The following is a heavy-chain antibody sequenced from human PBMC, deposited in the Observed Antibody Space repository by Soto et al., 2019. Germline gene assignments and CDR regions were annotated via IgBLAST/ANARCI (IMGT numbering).Heavy chain of an antibody. J-gene: IGHJ4*02. CDR3: ARSEMTYNWND. CDR1: GFTFRGDA. V-gene: IGHV3-23*01. CDR2: ISGSGEMT. D-gene: IGHD1-20*01. Sequence: GGSLRLSCAASGFTFRGDAMSWVRQAPGKGLEWVSSISGSGEMTHYADSVKGRFTISRDNAKNTLYLQMESLRAEDTALYYCARSEMTYNWNDWGRGALVTFSS.